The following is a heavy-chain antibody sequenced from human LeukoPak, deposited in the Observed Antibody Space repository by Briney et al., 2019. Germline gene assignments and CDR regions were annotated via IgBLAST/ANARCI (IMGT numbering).Heavy chain of an antibody. Sequence: GGSLRLSCAASGFTVSSYAMSWVRQAPGKGLEWVSGISGSDGGIYYADSVKGRFTISRDDAKNLLYLDMNSLRAEDTAVYYCARGHTAVTRHFDFWGQGTLVTVSS. D-gene: IGHD4-17*01. CDR1: GFTVSSYA. V-gene: IGHV3-23*01. CDR3: ARGHTAVTRHFDF. J-gene: IGHJ4*02. CDR2: ISGSDGGI.